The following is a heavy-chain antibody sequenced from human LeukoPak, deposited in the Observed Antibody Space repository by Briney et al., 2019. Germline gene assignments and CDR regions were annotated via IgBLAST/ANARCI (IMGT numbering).Heavy chain of an antibody. Sequence: GGSLRLSCAASGFTVSSNYMSWVRQAPGKGLEWVSINYSGGSTYYADSVKGRFTISRDNSKNTLYLQMNSLRAEDTAVYYCARDGADKVFDYWGQGTLVTVSS. CDR3: ARDGADKVFDY. V-gene: IGHV3-53*01. D-gene: IGHD1-26*01. CDR1: GFTVSSNY. J-gene: IGHJ4*02. CDR2: NYSGGST.